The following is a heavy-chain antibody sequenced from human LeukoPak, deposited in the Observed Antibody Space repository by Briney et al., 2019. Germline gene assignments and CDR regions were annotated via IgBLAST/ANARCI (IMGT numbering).Heavy chain of an antibody. CDR2: IYHSGGT. J-gene: IGHJ4*02. CDR3: ARDRIYGSGSDHFDY. Sequence: SETLSLTCTVSGYSIRSGYYWGWIRQPPGKGLEWIGSIYHSGGTYYNPSLKSRVTISVDTSKNQFSLKLSSVTAADTAVYYCARDRIYGSGSDHFDYWGQGTLVTVSS. D-gene: IGHD3-10*01. V-gene: IGHV4-38-2*02. CDR1: GYSIRSGYY.